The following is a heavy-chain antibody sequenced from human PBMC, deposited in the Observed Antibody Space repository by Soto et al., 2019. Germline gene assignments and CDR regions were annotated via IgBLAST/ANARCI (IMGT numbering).Heavy chain of an antibody. V-gene: IGHV3-30*18. Sequence: QVQLVESGGGVVQPGRSLRLSCAASGFTFSSYGMLWVRQAPGEGLEWVALISYDGSNKYYADSVKGRFTISRDYSKNTLYLQMNSLRAEDTAVYYCAKGPAIVLVPAAMNYYYGMDVWGQGTTVTVSS. CDR1: GFTFSSYG. CDR3: AKGPAIVLVPAAMNYYYGMDV. D-gene: IGHD2-2*01. J-gene: IGHJ6*02. CDR2: ISYDGSNK.